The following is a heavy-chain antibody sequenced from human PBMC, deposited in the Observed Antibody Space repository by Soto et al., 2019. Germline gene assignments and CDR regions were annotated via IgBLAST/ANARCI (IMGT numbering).Heavy chain of an antibody. V-gene: IGHV3-23*01. CDR3: ARHFGYCSGGSCNGVFDY. CDR1: GFTFSSYA. CDR2: ISGSGGST. J-gene: IGHJ4*02. D-gene: IGHD2-15*01. Sequence: GGSLRLSCAASGFTFSSYAMSWVRQAPGKGLEWVSAISGSGGSTYYADSVKGRFTISRDNSKNTLYLQMNSLRAEDTAVYYCARHFGYCSGGSCNGVFDYWGQGTLVTVSS.